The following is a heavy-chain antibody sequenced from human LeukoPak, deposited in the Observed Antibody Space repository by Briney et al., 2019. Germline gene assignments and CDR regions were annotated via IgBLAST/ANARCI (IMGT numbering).Heavy chain of an antibody. CDR1: GFTFTIYG. Sequence: GGSLRLSCAASGFTFTIYGMNWLRQAPGKGLEWVANIKQDGSEKYYVDSVKGRFTISRDNAKNSLYLQMNSLRAEDTAVYYCARDLVSYDSSGYYSDWGQGTLVTVSS. J-gene: IGHJ4*02. V-gene: IGHV3-7*01. CDR2: IKQDGSEK. D-gene: IGHD3-22*01. CDR3: ARDLVSYDSSGYYSD.